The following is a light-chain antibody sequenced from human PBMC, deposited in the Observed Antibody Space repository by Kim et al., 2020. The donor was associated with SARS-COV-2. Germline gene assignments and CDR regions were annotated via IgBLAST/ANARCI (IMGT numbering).Light chain of an antibody. CDR3: QAWDSRSYVV. CDR1: KLGDKY. V-gene: IGLV3-1*01. J-gene: IGLJ2*01. CDR2: QDN. Sequence: SYELTQPPSVSVSPGQTASITCSGDKLGDKYAYWYQQKPGRSPVVVIYQDNKRPSGIPERFSGSNSGNTATLTISGTQAMDEADYYCQAWDSRSYVVFGGGTKRIV.